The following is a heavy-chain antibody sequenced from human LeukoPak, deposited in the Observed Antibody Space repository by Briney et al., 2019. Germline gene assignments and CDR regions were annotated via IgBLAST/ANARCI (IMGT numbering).Heavy chain of an antibody. CDR2: LTTDGGST. V-gene: IGHV3-23*01. D-gene: IGHD3-10*01. CDR1: GFTFSNYD. CDR3: GTHGSGNFGPWRY. J-gene: IGHJ4*02. Sequence: GGSLRLSCATSGFTFSNYDMSWVRQAPGKGLEWVSSLTTDGGSTRYADSVKGRFTISRDNSGSTLYLHMNRLRAEDTAIYYCGTHGSGNFGPWRYWGQGTLVTVSS.